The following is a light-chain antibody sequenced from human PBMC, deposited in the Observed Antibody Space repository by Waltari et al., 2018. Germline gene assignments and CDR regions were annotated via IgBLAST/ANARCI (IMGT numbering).Light chain of an antibody. CDR3: AAWDDTLSAVL. J-gene: IGLJ3*02. V-gene: IGLV1-47*01. CDR2: RNN. CDR1: RSNIGINY. Sequence: QSVLTQPPSASGTPGQRVTISCSGSRSNIGINYVYWYQHPPGTTPKLRIYRNNQRPSGVPDRFAGSKSGAAASLAISGLRSEDEADYYCAAWDDTLSAVLFGGGTNLTVL.